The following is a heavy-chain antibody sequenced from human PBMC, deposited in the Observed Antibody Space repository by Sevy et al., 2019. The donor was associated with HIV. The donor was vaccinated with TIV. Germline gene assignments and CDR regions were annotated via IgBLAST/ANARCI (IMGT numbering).Heavy chain of an antibody. CDR3: AKDPGLATMGLRGYFDY. J-gene: IGHJ4*02. D-gene: IGHD3-10*01. CDR1: GFTFSSYG. Sequence: GGSLRLSCAASGFTFSSYGMHWVRQAPGKGLEWVAVISYDGSNKYYADSVKGQFTISRDNSKNTLYLQMNSLRAEDTAVYYCAKDPGLATMGLRGYFDYWGQGTLVTVSS. CDR2: ISYDGSNK. V-gene: IGHV3-30*18.